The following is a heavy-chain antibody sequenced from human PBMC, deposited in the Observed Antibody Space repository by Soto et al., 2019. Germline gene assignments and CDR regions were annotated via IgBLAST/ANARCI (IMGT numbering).Heavy chain of an antibody. CDR1: GFTFSSYA. Sequence: VQLVESGGGVVQPGRSLRLSCAASGFTFSSYAMHWVRQAPGKGLEWVAVISYDGSNKYYADSVKGRFTISRDNSKNTLYLQMNSLRAEDTAVYYCASLDVVVVAATHNWFDPWGQGTLVTVSS. CDR2: ISYDGSNK. CDR3: ASLDVVVVAATHNWFDP. V-gene: IGHV3-30-3*01. J-gene: IGHJ5*02. D-gene: IGHD2-15*01.